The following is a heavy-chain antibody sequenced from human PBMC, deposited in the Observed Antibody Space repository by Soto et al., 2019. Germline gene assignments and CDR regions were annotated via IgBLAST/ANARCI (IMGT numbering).Heavy chain of an antibody. J-gene: IGHJ2*01. D-gene: IGHD1-26*01. CDR2: FYDSGST. Sequence: SETLSLTCTVSGDSIGSFYWTWIRQPPGKGLEWIGYFYDSGSTHYNPSLKSRVTMSEDTSKNTLFLEMSSLRPEDTAVYYCVKDNLHSGSYENWYFDLWGRGTLVTSPQ. V-gene: IGHV4-59*01. CDR3: VKDNLHSGSYENWYFDL. CDR1: GDSIGSFY.